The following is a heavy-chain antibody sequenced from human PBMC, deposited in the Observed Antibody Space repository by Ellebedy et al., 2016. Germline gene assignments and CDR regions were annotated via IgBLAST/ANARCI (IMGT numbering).Heavy chain of an antibody. D-gene: IGHD5-12*01. CDR3: ARDQEDSGYDY. Sequence: GESLKISXAVSGFSVSSNDMSWVRQAPGKGLEWVSYISSSGSTIYYADSVKGRFTISRDNAKNSLYLQMNSLRAEDTAVDYCARDQEDSGYDYWGQGTLVTVSS. CDR2: ISSSGSTI. J-gene: IGHJ4*02. V-gene: IGHV3-11*01. CDR1: GFSVSSND.